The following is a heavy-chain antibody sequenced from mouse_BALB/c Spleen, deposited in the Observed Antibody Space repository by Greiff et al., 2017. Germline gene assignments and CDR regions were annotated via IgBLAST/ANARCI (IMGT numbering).Heavy chain of an antibody. CDR2: ISYDGSN. J-gene: IGHJ4*01. CDR1: GYSITSGYY. V-gene: IGHV3-6*02. Sequence: EVQLQQSGPGLVKPSQSLSLTCSVTGYSITSGYYWNWIRQFPGNKLEWMGYISYDGSNNYNPSLKNRISITRDTSKNQFFLKLNSVTTEDTATYYGVYAMDYWGQGTSVTVSS. CDR3: VYAMDY.